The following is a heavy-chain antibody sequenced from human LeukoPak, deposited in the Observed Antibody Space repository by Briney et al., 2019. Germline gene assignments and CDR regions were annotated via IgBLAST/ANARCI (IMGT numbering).Heavy chain of an antibody. Sequence: PGGSLRLSCAASGLTFSNYAMIWVRQAPGKGLEWVSAISGRGGSTYYADSVKGRFTISRDNSKNTLSLQMNSLRVEDTAIYYCAKDIQLSTWGLGTMVTVSS. V-gene: IGHV3-23*01. CDR2: ISGRGGST. J-gene: IGHJ3*01. D-gene: IGHD5-24*01. CDR3: AKDIQLST. CDR1: GLTFSNYA.